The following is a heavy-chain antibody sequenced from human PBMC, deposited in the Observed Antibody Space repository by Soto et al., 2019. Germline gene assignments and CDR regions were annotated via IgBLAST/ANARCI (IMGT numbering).Heavy chain of an antibody. V-gene: IGHV5-10-1*01. D-gene: IGHD3-10*01. CDR3: ARHEGFLMDV. CDR1: GYSFTSYW. J-gene: IGHJ6*02. Sequence: PGEYLKISCKGSGYSFTSYWISWVRQMPGKGLEWMGRIDPSDSYTNYSPSFQGHVTISADKSISTAYLQWSSLKASDTAMYYCARHEGFLMDVWGQGTTVTVSS. CDR2: IDPSDSYT.